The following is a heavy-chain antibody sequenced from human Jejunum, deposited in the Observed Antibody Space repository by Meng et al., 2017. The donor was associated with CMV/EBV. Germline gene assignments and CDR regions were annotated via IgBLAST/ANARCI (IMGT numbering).Heavy chain of an antibody. V-gene: IGHV3-23*01. CDR3: AKSRGHWQFDL. J-gene: IGHJ2*01. CDR1: GFTLSNYA. D-gene: IGHD3-10*01. Sequence: CAASGFTLSNYAMHWVRQAPGKGPEWVSHIGSSGITNYADSVEGRFTISRDNSKNTLYLQMNSLRAEDTAVYYCAKSRGHWQFDLWGRGTRVTVSS. CDR2: IGSSGIT.